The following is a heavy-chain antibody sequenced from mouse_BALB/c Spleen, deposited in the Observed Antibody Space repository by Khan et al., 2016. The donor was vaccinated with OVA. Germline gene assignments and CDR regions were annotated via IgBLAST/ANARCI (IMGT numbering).Heavy chain of an antibody. CDR1: GYTFTSYW. V-gene: IGHV1S132*01. Sequence: QVQLKQSGAELVKPGASVKLSCKTSGYTFTSYWIQWVKQRPGQGLGWIGQIFPGTGTTYYNENFKGKATLTVDTSSSTAYMQLSSQTSEDSAVYFCARGYFGNYEFVYWGQGTLVTVSP. CDR3: ARGYFGNYEFVY. CDR2: IFPGTGTT. D-gene: IGHD2-1*01. J-gene: IGHJ3*01.